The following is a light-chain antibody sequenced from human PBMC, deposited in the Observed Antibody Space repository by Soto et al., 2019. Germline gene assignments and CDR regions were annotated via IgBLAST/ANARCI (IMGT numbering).Light chain of an antibody. J-gene: IGLJ3*02. CDR1: TGAVTSGHF. Sequence: QAVVTQEPSLTVSPGGTVTLTCSSNTGAVTSGHFPYWFQQKPGQAPRTLIYDTTIKHSWTPARFPASLLGGRAALTLSGAQPEDEADYYCLLVYSGKVVFGGGTKLTVL. CDR3: LLVYSGKVV. V-gene: IGLV7-46*01. CDR2: DTT.